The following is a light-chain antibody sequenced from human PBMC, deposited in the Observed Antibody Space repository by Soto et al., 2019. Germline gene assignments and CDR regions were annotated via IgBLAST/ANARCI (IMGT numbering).Light chain of an antibody. CDR3: QQYDNLPPFT. Sequence: DLQMTQSPSSLSASVGDRVTITCQASQDISNYLNWYQQKPGKAPKLLIYDASNLGTGVPSRFSGSGSGTDFTFTISSLQPEDIATYYCQQYDNLPPFTFGPGTKVDIK. V-gene: IGKV1-33*01. CDR2: DAS. J-gene: IGKJ3*01. CDR1: QDISNY.